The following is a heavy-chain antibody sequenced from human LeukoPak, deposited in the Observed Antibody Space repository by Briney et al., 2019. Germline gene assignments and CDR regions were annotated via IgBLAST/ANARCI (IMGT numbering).Heavy chain of an antibody. CDR2: ISGSGDNT. V-gene: IGHV3-23*01. D-gene: IGHD2-21*02. J-gene: IGHJ4*02. CDR1: GFTFSSYA. Sequence: GGSLRLSCAASGFTFSSYAMSWVRQAPGKGLEWVSGISGSGDNTYYADSVKGRFTISRDNSKNTLYLQMNSLRAEDTAVYYCARGASVVTATAFDYWGQGSLVTVSS. CDR3: ARGASVVTATAFDY.